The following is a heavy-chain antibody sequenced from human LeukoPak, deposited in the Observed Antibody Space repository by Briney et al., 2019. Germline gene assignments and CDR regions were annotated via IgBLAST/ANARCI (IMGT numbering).Heavy chain of an antibody. J-gene: IGHJ4*02. V-gene: IGHV3-21*01. CDR3: ARERQLERLAFGKEGSAFDY. D-gene: IGHD1-1*01. CDR1: GFTFSSYS. Sequence: GGSLRLSCAASGFTFSSYSMNWVRQAPGKGLEWVSSISSSSSYIYNAASVKGRFTISRDNAKNSLYLQMNRLRAEDTAVYYCARERQLERLAFGKEGSAFDYWGQGTLVTVSS. CDR2: ISSSSSYI.